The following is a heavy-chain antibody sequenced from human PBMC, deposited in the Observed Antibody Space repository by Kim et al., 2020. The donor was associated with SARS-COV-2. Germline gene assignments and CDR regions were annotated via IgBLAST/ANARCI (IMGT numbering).Heavy chain of an antibody. CDR3: ARPPTETTWDYFEY. Sequence: YSPSFQGQVTFSADKSISTAYLQWSSLKASDTAMYYCARPPTETTWDYFEYWGQGTLVTVSS. V-gene: IGHV5-51*01. D-gene: IGHD4-17*01. J-gene: IGHJ4*02.